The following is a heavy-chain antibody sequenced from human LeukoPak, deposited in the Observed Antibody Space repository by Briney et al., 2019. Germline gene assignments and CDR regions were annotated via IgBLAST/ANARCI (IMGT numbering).Heavy chain of an antibody. CDR1: GFTFSNAW. V-gene: IGHV3-15*01. D-gene: IGHD2-2*01. Sequence: PGGSLRLSCAASGFTFSNAWMSWVRQAPGKGLEWVGRIKSKTDGGTTDYAAPVKGRFTISRDDSKNTLYLQMNSLKTEDTAVYYCTTDLAVPATYYYYYYGMDVWGQGTTVTVSS. J-gene: IGHJ6*02. CDR3: TTDLAVPATYYYYYYGMDV. CDR2: IKSKTDGGTT.